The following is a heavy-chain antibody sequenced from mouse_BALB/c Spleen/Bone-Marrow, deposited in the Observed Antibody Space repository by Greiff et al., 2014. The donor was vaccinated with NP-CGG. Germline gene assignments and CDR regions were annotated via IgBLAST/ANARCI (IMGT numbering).Heavy chain of an antibody. CDR1: GFNIKDTY. J-gene: IGHJ3*01. CDR2: IDPANGNT. D-gene: IGHD1-1*01. V-gene: IGHV14-3*02. Sequence: VQLQQSGAELVKPGAPVKLSCTASGFNIKDTYMHWVKQRPEQGLEWIGRIDPANGNTKYDPKFQGKATITADTSSNTAYLQLSSLTSEDTAVYYCASYYYGSSSFAYWGQGTLVTVSA. CDR3: ASYYYGSSSFAY.